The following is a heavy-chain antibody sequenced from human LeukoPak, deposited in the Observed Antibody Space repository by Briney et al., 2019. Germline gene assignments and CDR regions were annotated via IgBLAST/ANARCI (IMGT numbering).Heavy chain of an antibody. V-gene: IGHV3-30*02. Sequence: GGSLRLSCAASAFSFRNYGMHWVRQAPGKGLEWVAFIRYDGSNKYYADSVKGRFTVSRDNSKNTLYLQMNSLRAEDTAVYYCAQDRNYYFDYWGQGTLVTVSS. CDR3: AQDRNYYFDY. CDR1: AFSFRNYG. CDR2: IRYDGSNK. J-gene: IGHJ4*02. D-gene: IGHD1-14*01.